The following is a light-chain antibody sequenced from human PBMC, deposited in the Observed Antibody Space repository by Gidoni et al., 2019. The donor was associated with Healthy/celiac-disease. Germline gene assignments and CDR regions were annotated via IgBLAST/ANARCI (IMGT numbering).Light chain of an antibody. CDR3: QWRSNWSIT. J-gene: IGKJ5*01. CDR2: DAS. Sequence: EIVLTQSPATLSLSPGERATLSCRASQSVSSYLAWYQQKPGQAPRLLIYDASNRATGIPARFSGSGSGTDFTLTISSLEPEDVAVYYCQWRSNWSITFGQGTRLEIK. CDR1: QSVSSY. V-gene: IGKV3-11*01.